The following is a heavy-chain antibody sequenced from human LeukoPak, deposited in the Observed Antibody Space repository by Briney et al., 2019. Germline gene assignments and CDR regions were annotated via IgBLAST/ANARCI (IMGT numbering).Heavy chain of an antibody. CDR1: GGSISSYY. CDR3: ARPGVGSGRYGAFDT. J-gene: IGHJ3*02. V-gene: IGHV4-59*08. D-gene: IGHD5-18*01. Sequence: PSETLSLTCTVSGGSISSYYWSWIRQPPGKGLEWIGYIYYSGSTNYNPSLESRVTMPVDTSKNQFSLKLRSVTAADTAVYYCARPGVGSGRYGAFDTWGQGTMVTVSS. CDR2: IYYSGST.